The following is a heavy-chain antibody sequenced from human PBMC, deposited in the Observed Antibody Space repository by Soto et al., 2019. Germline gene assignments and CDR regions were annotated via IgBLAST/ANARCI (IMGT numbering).Heavy chain of an antibody. Sequence: ASGFTFSSYAMHWVRQAPGKGLEWVAVISYDGSNKYYADSVKGRFTISRDNSKNTLYLQMNSLRAEDTAVYYCARDKEYSSGWYEYAFDIWGQGTMVTV. CDR2: ISYDGSNK. J-gene: IGHJ3*02. D-gene: IGHD6-19*01. CDR3: ARDKEYSSGWYEYAFDI. V-gene: IGHV3-30-3*01. CDR1: GFTFSSYA.